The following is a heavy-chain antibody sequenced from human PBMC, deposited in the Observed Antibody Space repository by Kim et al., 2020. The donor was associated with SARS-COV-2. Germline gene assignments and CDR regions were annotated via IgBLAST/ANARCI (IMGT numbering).Heavy chain of an antibody. J-gene: IGHJ5*02. V-gene: IGHV3-66*01. CDR2: IYSNGRT. Sequence: GGSLRLSCAASGLSLSYNYMTWVRQAPGKGLEWVSMIYSNGRTYYADSVKGRFTISRDNSKNMVFLQMNSLRADDTAIYYCARIKLEYCGGDCYPFDPWGQGTQLTVSS. CDR1: GLSLSYNY. CDR3: ARIKLEYCGGDCYPFDP. D-gene: IGHD2-21*02.